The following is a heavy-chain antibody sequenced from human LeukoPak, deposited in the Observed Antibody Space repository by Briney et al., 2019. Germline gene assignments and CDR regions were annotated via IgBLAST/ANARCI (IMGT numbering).Heavy chain of an antibody. D-gene: IGHD1-26*01. CDR2: IKQDGSEP. V-gene: IGHV3-7*05. CDR1: GFTFSNYW. Sequence: GGSLRLSCAASGFTFSNYWMIGLRQAPGKGLGWVANIKQDGSEPYYVDSVRGRFSISRDNAKNSLYLQLSSLTAEDTAVYYCANALGAHYFDYWGQGTLVTVSS. CDR3: ANALGAHYFDY. J-gene: IGHJ4*02.